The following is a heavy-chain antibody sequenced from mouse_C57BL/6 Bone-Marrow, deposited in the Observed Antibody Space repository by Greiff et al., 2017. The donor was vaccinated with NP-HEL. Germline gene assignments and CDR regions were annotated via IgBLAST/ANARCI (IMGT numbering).Heavy chain of an antibody. J-gene: IGHJ3*01. Sequence: QVQLQQSGPELVKPGASVKISCKASGYAFSSSWMNWVKQRPGKGLEWIGRIYPGDGDTNYNGKFKGKATLTADKSSSTAYMQLSSLTSEDSAVYFCAREQDYYGSSLFAYWGQGTLVTVSA. V-gene: IGHV1-82*01. CDR3: AREQDYYGSSLFAY. D-gene: IGHD1-1*01. CDR1: GYAFSSSW. CDR2: IYPGDGDT.